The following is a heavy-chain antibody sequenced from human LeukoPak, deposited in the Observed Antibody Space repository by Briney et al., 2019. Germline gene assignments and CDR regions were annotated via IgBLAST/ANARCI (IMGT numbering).Heavy chain of an antibody. CDR2: IDPKSGGT. Sequence: ASVKVSCRASGFSLIVYHMHWVRQAPGQGLECMGWIDPKSGGTSSAQSFQGRLTMTSDTSISTVYMELSGLRSDDTATYYCARGAVCGLDYWGLGTPVTVSS. J-gene: IGHJ4*02. CDR1: GFSLIVYH. D-gene: IGHD6-19*01. V-gene: IGHV1-2*02. CDR3: ARGAVCGLDY.